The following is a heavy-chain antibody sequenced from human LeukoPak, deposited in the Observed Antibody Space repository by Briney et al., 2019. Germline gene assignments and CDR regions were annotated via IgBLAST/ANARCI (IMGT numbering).Heavy chain of an antibody. J-gene: IGHJ4*02. CDR2: INSDGSST. CDR3: ARAGRDILTGYLAAFDY. Sequence: GGSLRLSCAASGFTFSSYWIHWVRQAPGKGLVWVSRINSDGSSTSYTDSVKGRFTISRDNAKNTLYLQMNSLRAEDTAVYYCARAGRDILTGYLAAFDYWGQGTLVTVSS. CDR1: GFTFSSYW. D-gene: IGHD3-9*01. V-gene: IGHV3-74*01.